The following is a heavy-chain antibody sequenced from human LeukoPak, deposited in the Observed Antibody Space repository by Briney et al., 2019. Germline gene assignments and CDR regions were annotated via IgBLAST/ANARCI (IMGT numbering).Heavy chain of an antibody. CDR2: FYRGGRT. CDR3: ARGYIFGHSAFDV. CDR1: EFTVTSNH. V-gene: IGHV3-53*01. J-gene: IGHJ3*01. Sequence: GGSLRLSCAASEFTVTSNHMTWVRQAPGKGLEWVSIFYRGGRTYYADSVKGRFTISRDSSKNTLDLQMNSLSAEDTAVYYCARGYIFGHSAFDVWGQGTMVTVSS. D-gene: IGHD5-18*01.